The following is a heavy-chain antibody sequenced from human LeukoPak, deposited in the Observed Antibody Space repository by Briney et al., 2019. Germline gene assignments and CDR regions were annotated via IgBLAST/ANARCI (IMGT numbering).Heavy chain of an antibody. D-gene: IGHD1-26*01. V-gene: IGHV4-4*07. J-gene: IGHJ4*02. CDR1: GGSFRSYY. CDR2: IYTSGNT. Sequence: PSETLSLTCTVSGGSFRSYYWSWIRQPAGRGLEWIGRIYTSGNTNYNPSLKGRVTMSVDTSKNHFSLKLNSVTAADTAVYYCARETVGTTREFDYWGQGTLVTVSS. CDR3: ARETVGTTREFDY.